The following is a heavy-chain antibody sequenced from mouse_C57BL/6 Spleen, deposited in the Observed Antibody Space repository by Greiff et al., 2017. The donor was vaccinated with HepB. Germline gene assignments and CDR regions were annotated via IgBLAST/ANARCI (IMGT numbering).Heavy chain of an antibody. D-gene: IGHD4-1*01. CDR3: ARGNWDTDFDY. V-gene: IGHV1-69*01. CDR2: IDPSDSYT. Sequence: VQLQQPGAELVMPGASVKLSCKASGYTFTSYWMHWVKQRPGQGLEWIGEIDPSDSYTNYNQKFKGKSTLTVDKSSSTAYMQLSSLTYEDSAVYYCARGNWDTDFDYWGQGTTLTVSS. CDR1: GYTFTSYW. J-gene: IGHJ2*01.